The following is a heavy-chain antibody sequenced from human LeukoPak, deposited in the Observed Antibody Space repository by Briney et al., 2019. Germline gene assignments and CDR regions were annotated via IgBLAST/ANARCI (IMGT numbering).Heavy chain of an antibody. Sequence: GGSLRPSCAASGFTFSSYAMSWVRQAPGRGLEWVSAISGSGGSTYYADSVKARFTISRDNSKNTLYLQMNSLRAEDTAVYYCAKDGRYQLLWDYWGQGTLVTVSS. CDR3: AKDGRYQLLWDY. CDR1: GFTFSSYA. V-gene: IGHV3-23*01. CDR2: ISGSGGST. J-gene: IGHJ4*02. D-gene: IGHD2-2*01.